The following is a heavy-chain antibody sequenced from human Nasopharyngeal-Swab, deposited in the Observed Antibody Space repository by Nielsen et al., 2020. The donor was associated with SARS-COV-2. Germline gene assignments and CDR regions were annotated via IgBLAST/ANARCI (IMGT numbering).Heavy chain of an antibody. J-gene: IGHJ4*02. CDR3: ARMGIRSGELWYFDS. D-gene: IGHD3-10*01. CDR2: IDWEDDK. Sequence: WIRQPQGKALEWLARIDWEDDKYYNTSLTTRHTISKDISKKQVVLTMTKMYPVDTATYYCARMGIRSGELWYFDSWGQGTLVTVSS. V-gene: IGHV2-70*11.